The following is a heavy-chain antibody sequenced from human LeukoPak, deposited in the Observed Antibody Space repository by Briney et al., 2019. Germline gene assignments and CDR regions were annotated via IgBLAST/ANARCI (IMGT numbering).Heavy chain of an antibody. D-gene: IGHD6-6*01. J-gene: IGHJ4*02. CDR1: GDSISGYY. CDR3: ARSGKQLVLDY. V-gene: IGHV4-4*07. CDR2: IYTSGST. Sequence: SETLSLTCTVSGDSISGYYWSWIRQPAGKGLEWIGRIYTSGSTNYNPSLKSRVTMSVDTSKNQFSLKLSSVTAADTAVYYCARSGKQLVLDYWGQGTLVTVSS.